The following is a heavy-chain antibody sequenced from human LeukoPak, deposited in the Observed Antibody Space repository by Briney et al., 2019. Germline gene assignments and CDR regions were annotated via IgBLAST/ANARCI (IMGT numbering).Heavy chain of an antibody. Sequence: GGTLRLSCAASGFTFSSYGMSWVRQAPGKGLEWVSTISDSGGNTYYADSGKGRFTISRDNSKNTLYLQVDSLRAEDTAVYYCAKGGARYFDWLAIDYWGQGTLVTVSS. CDR3: AKGGARYFDWLAIDY. D-gene: IGHD3-9*01. CDR1: GFTFSSYG. J-gene: IGHJ4*02. CDR2: ISDSGGNT. V-gene: IGHV3-23*01.